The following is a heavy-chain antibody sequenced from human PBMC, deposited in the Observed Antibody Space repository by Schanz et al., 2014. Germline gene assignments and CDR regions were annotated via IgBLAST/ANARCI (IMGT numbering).Heavy chain of an antibody. CDR3: ARHERFEELSVVDY. CDR1: GYIFTSYA. Sequence: QVQLVQSGSQLKKPGASVKISCKASGYIFTSYALNWVRQAPGQGLEWMGYINTDTGNPTAAQGFTGRFVFSLDTSAKTASLQINSLRLEDTVVYCCARHERFEELSVVDYWGQGTRVTVSS. CDR2: INTDTGNP. V-gene: IGHV7-4-1*02. D-gene: IGHD3-10*01. J-gene: IGHJ4*02.